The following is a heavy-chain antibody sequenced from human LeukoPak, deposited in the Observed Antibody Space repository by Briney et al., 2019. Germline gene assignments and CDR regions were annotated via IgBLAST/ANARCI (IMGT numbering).Heavy chain of an antibody. CDR3: ARERTTVTPGRANYFDY. Sequence: SVKVSCKASGYTFTSYYMHWVRQAPGQGLEWMGIINPSGGSTSYAQKFQGRVTMTRDTSTSTVYMELSSLRSEDTAVYYCARERTTVTPGRANYFDYCGQGTLVTVSS. CDR2: INPSGGST. J-gene: IGHJ4*02. V-gene: IGHV1-46*01. D-gene: IGHD4-17*01. CDR1: GYTFTSYY.